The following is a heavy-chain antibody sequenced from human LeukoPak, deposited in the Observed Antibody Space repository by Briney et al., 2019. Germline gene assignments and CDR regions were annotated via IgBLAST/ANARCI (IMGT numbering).Heavy chain of an antibody. CDR2: IRGSGGST. D-gene: IGHD3-22*01. CDR3: AKDHALYDSSGYYYYYYYYMDV. CDR1: GFTFSSYA. J-gene: IGHJ6*03. V-gene: IGHV3-23*01. Sequence: AGGSLRLSCAASGFTFSSYAMSWVRQAPGKGLEWVSAIRGSGGSTYYADSVKGRFTISRDNSKNTLYLQMNSLRAEDTAVYYCAKDHALYDSSGYYYYYYYYMDVWGKGTTVTVSS.